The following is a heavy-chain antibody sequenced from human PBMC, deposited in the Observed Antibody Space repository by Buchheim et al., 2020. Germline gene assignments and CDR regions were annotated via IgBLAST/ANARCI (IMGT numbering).Heavy chain of an antibody. D-gene: IGHD3-3*01. J-gene: IGHJ4*02. CDR3: AKTPRIKIFGVVDY. Sequence: QVQLVESGGGVVQPGGSLRLSCAASGLVFRTYGMHWVRQAPGKGLEWVAVISYNGTNKYYADSVKGRFTISRDNSKNTLYLQMNSLRAEDTAVYYCAKTPRIKIFGVVDYWGRGTL. V-gene: IGHV3-30*18. CDR2: ISYNGTNK. CDR1: GLVFRTYG.